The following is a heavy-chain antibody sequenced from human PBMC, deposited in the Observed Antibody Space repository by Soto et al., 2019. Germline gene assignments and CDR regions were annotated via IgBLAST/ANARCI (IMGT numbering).Heavy chain of an antibody. D-gene: IGHD3-3*01. CDR3: AREMSVFGVVIGLDY. CDR1: GYPFTTYH. V-gene: IGHV1-46*01. Sequence: ASVKVSCKASGYPFTTYHLHWVRQAPGQGLEWMGIVYVTGTGTRSAQKFQGRLTMTRDRSTSTVYMELSSLRSEDTAVYYCAREMSVFGVVIGLDYWGQGTLVTVSS. CDR2: VYVTGTGT. J-gene: IGHJ4*02.